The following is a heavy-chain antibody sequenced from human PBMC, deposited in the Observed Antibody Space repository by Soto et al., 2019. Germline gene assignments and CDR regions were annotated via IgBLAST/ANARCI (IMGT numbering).Heavy chain of an antibody. CDR3: VEGWNDF. V-gene: IGHV3-15*01. Sequence: EVQLVESGGGLVKPGGSLRLSCVTSGFMFSSAWMSWVRQAPGKGLEWVARIKSTKDGGARDYAAPVNGRFSISRDDSKSTVYLQMNSLRVEDTALYYCVEGWNDFWGQGTLVTVSS. CDR2: IKSTKDGGAR. D-gene: IGHD1-1*01. CDR1: GFMFSSAW. J-gene: IGHJ4*02.